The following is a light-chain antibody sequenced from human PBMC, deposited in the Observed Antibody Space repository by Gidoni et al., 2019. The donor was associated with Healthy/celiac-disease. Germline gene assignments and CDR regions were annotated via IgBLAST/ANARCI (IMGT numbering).Light chain of an antibody. CDR1: QSVLYSSNNKNY. J-gene: IGKJ4*01. CDR2: WAS. V-gene: IGKV4-1*01. Sequence: DIVMTQSPDSLAVSLGERATINCKSRQSVLYSSNNKNYFAWYQQNPGQPPKLLIYWASTRESGVPDRFSGSGSGTDFTLTISSLQAEDVAVYYCQQYYSTPLTFGGGTKVEIK. CDR3: QQYYSTPLT.